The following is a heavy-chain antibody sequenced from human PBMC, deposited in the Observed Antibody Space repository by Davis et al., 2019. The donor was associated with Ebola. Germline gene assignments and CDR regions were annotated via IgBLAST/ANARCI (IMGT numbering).Heavy chain of an antibody. J-gene: IGHJ6*02. CDR1: GGSISSYY. D-gene: IGHD3-10*01. V-gene: IGHV4-59*12. CDR3: ARDQLWFGEFDLYYYYGMDV. Sequence: SETLSLTCTVSGGSISSYYWSWIRQPPGKGLEWIGYIYYSGSTNYNPSLKSRVTISVDTSKNQFSLKLSSVTAADTAVYYCARDQLWFGEFDLYYYYGMDVWGQGTTVTVSS. CDR2: IYYSGST.